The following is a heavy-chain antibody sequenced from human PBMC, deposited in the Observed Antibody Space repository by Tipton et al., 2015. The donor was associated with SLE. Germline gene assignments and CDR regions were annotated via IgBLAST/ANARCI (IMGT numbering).Heavy chain of an antibody. CDR2: IWYDGSNK. CDR3: ARDQNWSLDY. J-gene: IGHJ4*02. Sequence: SLRLSCAASGFTFSSYDMHWVRQAPGKGLEWVAVIWYDGSNKYYADSAKGRFTISRDNARNSLYLQMNSLRAEDTALYYCARDQNWSLDYWGQGTLVTVSS. V-gene: IGHV3-33*01. CDR1: GFTFSSYD. D-gene: IGHD3-9*01.